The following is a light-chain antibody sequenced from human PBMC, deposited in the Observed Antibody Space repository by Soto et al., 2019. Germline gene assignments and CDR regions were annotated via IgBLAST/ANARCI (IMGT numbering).Light chain of an antibody. CDR3: NSYTSLFTVRAV. Sequence: QSVLTQPASVSGAPGQSITISCTGTSSDVGSYDLVSWYQQHPGKAPKLIIYDVTSRPSGVSNRFSGSKSGNTASLTISGLQAEDEADYYCNSYTSLFTVRAVFGTGTKLTVL. CDR1: SSDVGSYDL. J-gene: IGLJ1*01. CDR2: DVT. V-gene: IGLV2-14*02.